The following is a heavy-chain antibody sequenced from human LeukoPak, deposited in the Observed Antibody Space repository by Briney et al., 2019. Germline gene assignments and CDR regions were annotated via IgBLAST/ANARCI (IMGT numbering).Heavy chain of an antibody. D-gene: IGHD4-17*01. Sequence: ASVKVSCKASGYTFTSYDINWVRQATGQGLEWTGWMNPNSGNTGYAQKFQGRVTMTRNTSISTAYMELSSLRSEDTAVYYCARGDLFTVPYDYWGQGTLVTVSS. CDR3: ARGDLFTVPYDY. CDR1: GYTFTSYD. J-gene: IGHJ4*02. CDR2: MNPNSGNT. V-gene: IGHV1-8*01.